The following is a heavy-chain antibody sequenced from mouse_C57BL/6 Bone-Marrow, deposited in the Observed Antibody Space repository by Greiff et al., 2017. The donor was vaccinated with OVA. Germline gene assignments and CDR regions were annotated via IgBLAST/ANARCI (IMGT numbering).Heavy chain of an antibody. CDR3: ARRGMVVATEWYFDV. Sequence: QVQLKESGAELVRPGTSVKVSCKASGYAFTNYLIEWVKQRPGQGLEWIGVINPGSGGTNYNEKFKGKATLTADKSSSTAYMQLSSLTSEDSAVYFCARRGMVVATEWYFDVWGTGTTVTVSS. V-gene: IGHV1-54*01. D-gene: IGHD1-1*01. CDR1: GYAFTNYL. CDR2: INPGSGGT. J-gene: IGHJ1*03.